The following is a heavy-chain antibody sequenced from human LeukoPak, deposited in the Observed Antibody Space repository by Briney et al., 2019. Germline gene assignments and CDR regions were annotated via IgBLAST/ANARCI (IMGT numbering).Heavy chain of an antibody. J-gene: IGHJ4*02. D-gene: IGHD3-10*01. Sequence: GASVKVSCKASGYTFTSYGISWVRQAPGQGLEWMGWISAYNGNTNYAQKLQGRVTMTTDTSTSTAYMELRSLRSDDTAVYYCARRYYGSGSYYSFDYWGQGTLVTVSS. CDR2: ISAYNGNT. V-gene: IGHV1-18*01. CDR3: ARRYYGSGSYYSFDY. CDR1: GYTFTSYG.